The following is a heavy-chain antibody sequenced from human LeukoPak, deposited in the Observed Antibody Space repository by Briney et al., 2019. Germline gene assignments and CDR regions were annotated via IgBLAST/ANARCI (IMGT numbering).Heavy chain of an antibody. CDR1: GGSLRGYY. D-gene: IGHD6-19*01. CDR3: ARHDIAVAGVPFWFDP. V-gene: IGHV4-59*08. Sequence: SETLSLTCTVSGGSLRGYYWSWVRQPPGKGLEWIGYISYSGSTNYNPSLKSRVTTSVDTSQNQFSLKLNSVTAADTAVYYCARHDIAVAGVPFWFDPWGQGTQVTVSS. J-gene: IGHJ5*02. CDR2: ISYSGST.